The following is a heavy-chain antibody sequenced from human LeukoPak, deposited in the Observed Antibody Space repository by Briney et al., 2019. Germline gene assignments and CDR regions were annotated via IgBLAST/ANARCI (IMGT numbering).Heavy chain of an antibody. CDR1: GYTFTGYY. V-gene: IGHV1-2*04. J-gene: IGHJ4*01. CDR2: INPNSGGT. CDR3: ARGHPSAEPPDY. Sequence: ASVKVSCKASGYTFTGYYFHWVRQAPGQGLEWMGWINPNSGGTNYAQKFQGWVTMTRDTSISTAYMDLSRLRSDDTAVYYCARGHPSAEPPDYWGQGTLITVSS. D-gene: IGHD3-10*01.